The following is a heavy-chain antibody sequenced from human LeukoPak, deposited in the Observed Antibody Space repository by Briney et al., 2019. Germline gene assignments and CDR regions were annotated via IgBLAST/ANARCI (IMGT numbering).Heavy chain of an antibody. D-gene: IGHD3-10*01. CDR2: ISPNSGGT. CDR1: GYTFTAYY. J-gene: IGHJ5*02. V-gene: IGHV1-2*02. CDR3: ARGIGSGSYGRFDP. Sequence: GASVKVSCKTSGYTFTAYYIHWVRQAPGQGLEWMGWISPNSGGTNYAQKFQGRVTMTRDTSITTSYMELSRLTSDDTAVYYCARGIGSGSYGRFDPWGQGTLVTVSS.